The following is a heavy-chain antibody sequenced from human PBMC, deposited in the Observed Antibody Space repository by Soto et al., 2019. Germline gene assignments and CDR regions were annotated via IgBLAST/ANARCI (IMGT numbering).Heavy chain of an antibody. Sequence: GGSLRLSCAASGFTFSSYGMHWVRQTTGKGLEWVSAVDTAGDTYYPGSVKGRFSISREDAKNSVYLQMNSLRAGDTAVYYCARGRIGYDSSGTSFDYWGQGALVTVSS. D-gene: IGHD3-22*01. V-gene: IGHV3-13*01. CDR2: VDTAGDT. J-gene: IGHJ4*02. CDR3: ARGRIGYDSSGTSFDY. CDR1: GFTFSSYG.